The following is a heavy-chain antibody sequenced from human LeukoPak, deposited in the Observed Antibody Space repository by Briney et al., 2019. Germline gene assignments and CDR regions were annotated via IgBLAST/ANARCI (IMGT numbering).Heavy chain of an antibody. CDR1: GFTFSDYA. Sequence: GGSLRLSCAASGFTFSDYAMTWIRQAPGKGLEWVSTISGSGISTYFADSVKGRFTISRDNSRNTLFLQMNSLRAEDTALFYCAKDRTVGASYWYFDLWGRGTLVTVSS. D-gene: IGHD1-26*01. V-gene: IGHV3-23*01. J-gene: IGHJ2*01. CDR2: ISGSGIST. CDR3: AKDRTVGASYWYFDL.